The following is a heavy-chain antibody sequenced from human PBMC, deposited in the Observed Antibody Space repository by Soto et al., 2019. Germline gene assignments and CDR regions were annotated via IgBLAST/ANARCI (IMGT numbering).Heavy chain of an antibody. CDR2: INGDGSDT. D-gene: IGHD3-3*01. J-gene: IGHJ3*02. CDR3: ASLTFGVRLAFDI. V-gene: IGHV3-74*01. Sequence: EVQLVESGGALVQPGGSLKLSCVASGFIFSSYSMHWVRQAPGKGLVWVSHINGDGSDTTYADSVKGRFTISRDNSKNTFYLEMNSLRADDLAVYFCASLTFGVRLAFDIWGQGTKVVVSS. CDR1: GFIFSSYS.